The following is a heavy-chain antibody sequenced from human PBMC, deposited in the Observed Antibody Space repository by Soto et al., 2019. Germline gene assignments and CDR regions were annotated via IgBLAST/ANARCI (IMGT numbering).Heavy chain of an antibody. V-gene: IGHV3-33*01. CDR1: GFTFSSYG. D-gene: IGHD2-15*01. CDR3: ARVAAYCSGGSCYPIGDAFDI. J-gene: IGHJ3*02. Sequence: GGSLRLSCAASGFTFSSYGMHWVRQAPGKGLEWVAVIWYDGSNKYYADSVKGRFTISRDNSKNTLYLQMNSLRAEDTAVYYCARVAAYCSGGSCYPIGDAFDIWGQGTMVTVSS. CDR2: IWYDGSNK.